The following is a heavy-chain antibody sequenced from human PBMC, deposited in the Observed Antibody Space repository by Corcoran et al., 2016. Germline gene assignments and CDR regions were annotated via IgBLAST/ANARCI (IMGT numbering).Heavy chain of an antibody. Sequence: EERLVESRGGLVRPGGSLTLSCAASGFSFNDAWINWVRQAPGKGLEWVGRIKTKTYGGTTDYAAPVKGRFSILRDDSTNTFFLHMNSLKTEDTAVYYWTPTGGRIRTWRAHYFDRWGQGALVTVAS. CDR3: TPTGGRIRTWRAHYFDR. V-gene: IGHV3-15*07. D-gene: IGHD3-16*01. CDR2: IKTKTYGGTT. CDR1: GFSFNDAW. J-gene: IGHJ4*02.